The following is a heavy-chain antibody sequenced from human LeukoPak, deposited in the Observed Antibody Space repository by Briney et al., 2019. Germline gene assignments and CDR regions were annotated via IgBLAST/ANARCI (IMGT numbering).Heavy chain of an antibody. CDR1: GGSISSHY. J-gene: IGHJ6*03. Sequence: SETLSLTCTVSGGSISSHYWSWIRRPPGKGLEWIGYIYYSGSTNYNPSLKSRVTISVDTSKNQFSLKLSSVTAADTAVYYCARGIEYYDFWSGYHYYYYMDVWGKGTTVTVSS. CDR3: ARGIEYYDFWSGYHYYYYMDV. D-gene: IGHD3-3*01. V-gene: IGHV4-59*11. CDR2: IYYSGST.